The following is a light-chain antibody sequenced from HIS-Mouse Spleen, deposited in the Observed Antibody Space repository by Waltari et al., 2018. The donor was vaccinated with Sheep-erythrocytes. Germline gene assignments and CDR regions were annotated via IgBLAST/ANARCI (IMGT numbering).Light chain of an antibody. CDR2: DAS. CDR3: QQYDNLPYT. J-gene: IGKJ2*01. CDR1: QDISNY. V-gene: IGKV1-33*01. Sequence: DIQMTQSPSSLSASVGDRVTITCQASQDISNYLNLYQQKPRKAPKLLIYDASNLETGVPSRFIGSGSGTDFTFTISSLQPEDIATYYCQQYDNLPYTFGQGTKLEIK.